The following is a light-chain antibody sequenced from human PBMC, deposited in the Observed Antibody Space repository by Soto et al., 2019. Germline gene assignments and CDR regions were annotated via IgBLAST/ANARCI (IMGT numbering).Light chain of an antibody. Sequence: AIRMTQSPSSLSASVGDRVTITCRASQGSKNDLGWYQQKPGKAPKFLIYDASSLQSGFPSRFSDSGSGTDFTLTISSLQPEDFATYYCLQEFNYPWTFGQGTKVDIQ. CDR3: LQEFNYPWT. J-gene: IGKJ1*01. CDR2: DAS. V-gene: IGKV1-6*01. CDR1: QGSKND.